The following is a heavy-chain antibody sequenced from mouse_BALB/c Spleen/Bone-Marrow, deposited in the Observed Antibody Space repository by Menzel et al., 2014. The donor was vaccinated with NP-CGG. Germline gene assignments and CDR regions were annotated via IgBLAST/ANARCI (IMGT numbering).Heavy chain of an antibody. J-gene: IGHJ1*01. D-gene: IGHD2-4*01. V-gene: IGHV14-3*02. CDR2: IGPANEHT. CDR1: GFNIKDTY. CDR3: ATMITDRYFEG. Sequence: EVPRVESGAALVTPGASVQLSCTASGFNIKDTYIHWVKQRPERGLEWIGRIGPANEHTKYDPNFQGKATITADTSSNTAYLQLSSLTSEDTAVYYCATMITDRYFEGWGAGTTVTV.